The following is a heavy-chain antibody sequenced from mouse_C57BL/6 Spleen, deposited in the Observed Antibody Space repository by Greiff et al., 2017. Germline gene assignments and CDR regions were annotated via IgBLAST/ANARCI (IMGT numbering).Heavy chain of an antibody. CDR1: GFSLTSYG. CDR2: IWRGGST. D-gene: IGHD2-3*01. V-gene: IGHV2-5*01. Sequence: VKLMESGPGLVQPSQSLSITCTVSGFSLTSYGVHWVRQSPGKGLEWLGVIWRGGSTDYNAAFMSRLSITKDNSKSQVFFKMNSLQADDTAIYYCAKRGDGYSYFDYWGQGTTLTVSS. CDR3: AKRGDGYSYFDY. J-gene: IGHJ2*01.